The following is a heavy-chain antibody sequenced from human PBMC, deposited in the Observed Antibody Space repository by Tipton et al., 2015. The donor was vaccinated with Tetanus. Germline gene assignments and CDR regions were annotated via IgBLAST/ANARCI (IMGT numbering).Heavy chain of an antibody. D-gene: IGHD3-10*01. Sequence: LVQSGAEVKKPGESLRISCKVSGHNSRSYWISWVRQMPGKGLEWMGIIYPGDSDATYSPAFQGQVTISVDKSISTAYLQWSSLKASDTAFYFCARLPKHYSASGSTWGQGTLVTVSS. CDR3: ARLPKHYSASGST. CDR2: IYPGDSDA. J-gene: IGHJ5*02. V-gene: IGHV5-51*01. CDR1: GHNSRSYW.